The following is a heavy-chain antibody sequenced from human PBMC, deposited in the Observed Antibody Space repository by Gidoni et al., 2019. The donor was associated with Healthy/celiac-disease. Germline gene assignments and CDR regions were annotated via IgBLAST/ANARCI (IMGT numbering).Heavy chain of an antibody. J-gene: IGHJ4*02. V-gene: IGHV3-48*03. CDR1: GFTFSSYE. CDR2: IISSGSTI. Sequence: EVQLVESGGGLVQPGGSLRLSCAASGFTFSSYEMNWVSQAPGKGLEWVSYIISSGSTIYYADSVKGRFTISRDNAKNSLYLQMNSLRAEDTAVYYCARVPQAGPYYFDYWGQGTLVTVSS. CDR3: ARVPQAGPYYFDY.